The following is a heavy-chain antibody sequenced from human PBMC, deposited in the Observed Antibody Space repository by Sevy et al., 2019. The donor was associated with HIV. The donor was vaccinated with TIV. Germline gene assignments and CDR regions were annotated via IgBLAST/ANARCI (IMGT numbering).Heavy chain of an antibody. J-gene: IGHJ6*02. CDR2: ISAYNGNT. CDR3: ARETYGDYGPQYGMDV. V-gene: IGHV1-18*01. Sequence: ASVKVSCNASGYTFTSYGISWVRQAPGQGLEWMGWISAYNGNTNYAQKLQGRVTMTTDTSTSTAYMELRSLRSDDTAVYYCARETYGDYGPQYGMDVWGQGTTVTVS. CDR1: GYTFTSYG. D-gene: IGHD4-17*01.